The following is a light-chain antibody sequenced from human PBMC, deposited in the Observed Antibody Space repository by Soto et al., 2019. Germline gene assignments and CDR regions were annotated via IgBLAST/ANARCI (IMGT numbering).Light chain of an antibody. CDR3: AAWDDSLSGPV. CDR2: RNN. CDR1: SSNIGSNY. V-gene: IGLV1-47*01. Sequence: QSVLTQPPSVSEAPGQRVTISCSGSSSNIGSNYVYWYQQLPGTAPKLLIYRNNQRPSGVPDRFSGSKSGTSASLAISGLRSEDEADYYCAAWDDSLSGPVFGGGTQLTVL. J-gene: IGLJ7*01.